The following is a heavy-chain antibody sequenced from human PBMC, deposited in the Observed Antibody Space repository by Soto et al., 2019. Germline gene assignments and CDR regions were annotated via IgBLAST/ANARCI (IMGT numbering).Heavy chain of an antibody. CDR3: ARGSGGRSWYYYYYMDV. V-gene: IGHV4-59*01. CDR1: GGSISSYY. Sequence: SETLSLTCTVSGGSISSYYWSWIRQPPGKGLEWIGYIYYSGSTNYNPSLKSRVTISVDTSKNQFSLKLSSVTAADTAVYYCARGSGGRSWYYYYYMDVWGKGTTVTVSS. CDR2: IYYSGST. J-gene: IGHJ6*03. D-gene: IGHD6-13*01.